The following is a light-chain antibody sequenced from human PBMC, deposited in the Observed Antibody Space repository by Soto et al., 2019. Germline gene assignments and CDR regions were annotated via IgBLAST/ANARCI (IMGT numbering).Light chain of an antibody. Sequence: DIHMTQSPSSLSGSGGDRVSITFLSSQSISSYLNWYQQKPGKVPKLLIYAASSLQSGVPSRFSGSGSGTDFTLTISSLQPEDFATYYCQQSYSTPRTFGQGTKVDIK. J-gene: IGKJ1*01. CDR2: AAS. CDR3: QQSYSTPRT. V-gene: IGKV1-39*01. CDR1: QSISSY.